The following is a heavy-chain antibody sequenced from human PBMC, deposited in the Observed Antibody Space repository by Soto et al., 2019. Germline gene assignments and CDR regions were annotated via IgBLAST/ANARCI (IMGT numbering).Heavy chain of an antibody. J-gene: IGHJ3*02. D-gene: IGHD4-17*01. Sequence: EVQLLESGGGLVQPGGSLRLSCAASGFTFSSYAMSWVRQAPGKGLEWGSAISGSGGSTYYADSVKGRFTISRDNSKNALYLQMSSLRAEDTAVYYFAKVSEFPYAYGDCGTVDAFGIWGQGTMVTVSS. CDR1: GFTFSSYA. CDR2: ISGSGGST. CDR3: AKVSEFPYAYGDCGTVDAFGI. V-gene: IGHV3-23*01.